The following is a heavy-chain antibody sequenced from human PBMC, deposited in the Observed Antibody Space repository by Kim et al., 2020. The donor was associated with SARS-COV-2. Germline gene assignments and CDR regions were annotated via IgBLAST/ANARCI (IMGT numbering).Heavy chain of an antibody. Sequence: SETLSLTCTVSGGSISSGSYYWSWIRQPAGKGLEWIGRIYTSGSTNYNPSLKSRVTISVDTSKNQFSLKLSSVTAADTAVYYCARDPLWFGESNYYYYYGMDVWGQGTTVTVSS. D-gene: IGHD3-10*01. J-gene: IGHJ6*02. CDR3: ARDPLWFGESNYYYYYGMDV. V-gene: IGHV4-61*02. CDR1: GGSISSGSYY. CDR2: IYTSGST.